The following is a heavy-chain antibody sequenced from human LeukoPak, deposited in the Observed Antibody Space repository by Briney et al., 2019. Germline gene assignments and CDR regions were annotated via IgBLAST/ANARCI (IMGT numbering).Heavy chain of an antibody. Sequence: GGSLRLSCAASGFTFSSYSMNWVRQAPGKGLEWVSSISSSSSYIYYADSVKGRFTISRDNAKNSLYLQMNSLRAEDTAVYYCAREGGSYPHLDYWGQGTLVTVSS. D-gene: IGHD1-26*01. CDR2: ISSSSSYI. V-gene: IGHV3-21*01. CDR3: AREGGSYPHLDY. CDR1: GFTFSSYS. J-gene: IGHJ4*02.